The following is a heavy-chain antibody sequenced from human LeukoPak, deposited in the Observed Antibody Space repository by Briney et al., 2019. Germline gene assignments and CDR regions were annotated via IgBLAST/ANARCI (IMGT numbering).Heavy chain of an antibody. D-gene: IGHD3-10*01. J-gene: IGHJ4*02. V-gene: IGHV4-59*08. Sequence: SENLSLTCTVSGGSISSYYWSWIRQPPGKGLEWIGYIYYSGSTKYNPSLKSRVTMTVDTSKNQFSLKLSSVTAADTAVYYCARHRGSGSPYFDYWGQGTLVTVSS. CDR3: ARHRGSGSPYFDY. CDR2: IYYSGST. CDR1: GGSISSYY.